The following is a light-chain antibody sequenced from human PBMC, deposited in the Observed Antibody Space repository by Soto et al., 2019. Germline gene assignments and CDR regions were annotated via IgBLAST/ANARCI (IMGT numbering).Light chain of an antibody. J-gene: IGLJ3*02. Sequence: QSALTQPASVSGSPGQSITISCSGTSSDVGSYDHVAWYQQFPGKTPKLMIYEVSNRPSGVSSRFSGSKSGNTASLTISGLQAEDEADYYCCSYAGTYTLWVFGGGTQLTVL. CDR1: SSDVGSYDH. V-gene: IGLV2-14*01. CDR2: EVS. CDR3: CSYAGTYTLWV.